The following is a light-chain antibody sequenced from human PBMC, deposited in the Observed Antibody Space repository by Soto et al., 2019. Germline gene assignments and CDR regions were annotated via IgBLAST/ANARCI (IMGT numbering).Light chain of an antibody. V-gene: IGLV1-44*01. Sequence: QSVLTQPPSASGPPGQGVTISCSGSSSNIEENSVTWYQGLPGAAPRLLIYNDYERPSGVPDRFSGSKSGTSASLAISGLQSEDEADYYCTAWDDGLNAWLFGGGTKLTVL. CDR3: TAWDDGLNAWL. J-gene: IGLJ3*02. CDR2: NDY. CDR1: SSNIEENS.